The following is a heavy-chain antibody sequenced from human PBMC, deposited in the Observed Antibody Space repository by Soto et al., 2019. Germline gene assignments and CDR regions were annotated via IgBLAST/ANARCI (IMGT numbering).Heavy chain of an antibody. CDR1: GGSISSYY. Sequence: QVQLQESGPGLVKPSETLSLTFTVSGGSISSYYWSWIRQPPGKGLEWIVYIYYSGSNNYNPSLTSRDTISVDTSKNQFSLKLSSVTAADTAVYYCARDRGGYGGGFDYWGQGTLVTVSS. V-gene: IGHV4-59*01. CDR3: ARDRGGYGGGFDY. J-gene: IGHJ4*02. D-gene: IGHD5-12*01. CDR2: IYYSGSN.